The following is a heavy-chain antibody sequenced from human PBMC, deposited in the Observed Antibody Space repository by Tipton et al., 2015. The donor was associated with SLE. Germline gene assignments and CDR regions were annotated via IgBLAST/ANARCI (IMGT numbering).Heavy chain of an antibody. D-gene: IGHD6-13*01. CDR2: IRSNHYGGTT. Sequence: SLRLSCTASGFTFGDYAMCWVRQAPGKGLEWLGFIRSNHYGGTTEYAASVEGRFNISRDDSKSIVYLQMISLESEDSALYFCTREASNWYTPRAFDMWGQGTMVTVSS. CDR3: TREASNWYTPRAFDM. J-gene: IGHJ3*02. CDR1: GFTFGDYA. V-gene: IGHV3-49*04.